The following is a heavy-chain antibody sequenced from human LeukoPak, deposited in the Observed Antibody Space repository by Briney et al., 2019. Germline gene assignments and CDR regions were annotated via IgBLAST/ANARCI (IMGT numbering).Heavy chain of an antibody. CDR1: GYAFTGYY. V-gene: IGHV1-2*02. Sequence: ASLTASCQVFGYAFTGYYMDCVGQSPGQGLKWLGSINHDTGVTNYAQKFQGRATMTRDTSSATPYMELSRLRSDDTAVYYCPSGSNSPIAVAGPANLFDPCGQGTLVTVSS. J-gene: IGHJ5*02. CDR2: INHDTGVT. D-gene: IGHD6-19*01. CDR3: PSGSNSPIAVAGPANLFDP.